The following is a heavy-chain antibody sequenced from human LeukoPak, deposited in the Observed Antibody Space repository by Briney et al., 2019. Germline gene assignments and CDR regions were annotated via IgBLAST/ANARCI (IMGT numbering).Heavy chain of an antibody. CDR3: ARGARAGYNLEPFDH. J-gene: IGHJ4*02. V-gene: IGHV4-34*01. CDR1: GGSFSGYY. Sequence: SETLSLTCAVYGGSFSGYYWSWIRQPPGKGLEWIGEINHSGSTNYNPSLKSRVTISVDTSKNQFSLKLSSVTAADTAVYYCARGARAGYNLEPFDHWGQGTLVTVSS. D-gene: IGHD5-24*01. CDR2: INHSGST.